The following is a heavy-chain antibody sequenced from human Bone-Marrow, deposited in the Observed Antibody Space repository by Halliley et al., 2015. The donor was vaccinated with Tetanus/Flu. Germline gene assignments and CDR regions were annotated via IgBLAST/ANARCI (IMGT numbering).Heavy chain of an antibody. J-gene: IGHJ5*02. Sequence: SLRLSCAASGFTFSTYWMHWVRQAPGKGLVWVSRINSDGSGTSYADPVKGRFTISRDNAKNTLYLQMNSLRAEDTAMYYCARPSLENGPRTCFDPWGQGSLFTVSS. V-gene: IGHV3-74*01. CDR1: GFTFSTYW. CDR2: INSDGSGT. D-gene: IGHD1-1*01. CDR3: ARPSLENGPRTCFDP.